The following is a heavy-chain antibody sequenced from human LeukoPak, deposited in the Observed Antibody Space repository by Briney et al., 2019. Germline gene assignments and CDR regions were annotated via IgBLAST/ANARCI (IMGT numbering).Heavy chain of an antibody. CDR2: IRYDGSNK. J-gene: IGHJ4*02. V-gene: IGHV3-30*02. Sequence: GGSLRLSCAASGFTFSSYGMHWVRQAPGKGLEWVAFIRYDGSNKYYADSVKGRFTISRDNSKNTLYLQMNSLRAEDTAVYYCAKDLQLKIFGVVTPPDYWGQGTLVTVSS. D-gene: IGHD3-3*01. CDR3: AKDLQLKIFGVVTPPDY. CDR1: GFTFSSYG.